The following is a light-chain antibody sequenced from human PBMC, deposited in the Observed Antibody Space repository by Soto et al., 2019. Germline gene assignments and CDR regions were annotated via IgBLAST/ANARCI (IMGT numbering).Light chain of an antibody. CDR2: DVI. Sequence: QSALTQSASVSGSPGQSITISCTGTSGDIGGYNYVSWYQQRPGTAPKLLIYDVIHRPSGISNRFSGSKSGNTASLTISGLQAEDEADYYCSSYTYSSIYVFGTWTKVTFL. CDR3: SSYTYSSIYV. CDR1: SGDIGGYNY. J-gene: IGLJ1*01. V-gene: IGLV2-14*01.